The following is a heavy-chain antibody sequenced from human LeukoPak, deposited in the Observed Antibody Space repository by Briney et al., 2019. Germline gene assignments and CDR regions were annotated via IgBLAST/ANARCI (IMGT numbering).Heavy chain of an antibody. CDR3: TSLEWEPIDY. Sequence: GGSLRLSRVVSGFTFSNAWMSWVRQAPGKGLEWVGRIKSKTDGGTTDYAAPVKGRFTISRDDSKNTLYLQMNSLKTEDTAVYYCTSLEWEPIDYWGQGTLVTVSS. J-gene: IGHJ4*02. V-gene: IGHV3-15*01. CDR2: IKSKTDGGTT. CDR1: GFTFSNAW. D-gene: IGHD1-26*01.